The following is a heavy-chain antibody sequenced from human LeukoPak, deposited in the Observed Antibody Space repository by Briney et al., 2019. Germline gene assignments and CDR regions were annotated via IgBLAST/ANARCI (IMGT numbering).Heavy chain of an antibody. J-gene: IGHJ4*02. CDR3: ARESLDDYGGNSQDY. CDR2: IIPILGIA. CDR1: GGTFSSYA. Sequence: SVKVSCKASGGTFSSYAISWVRQAPGQGLEWMGRIIPILGIANYAQKFQGRVTITADKSTSTAYMELSSLRSEDTAVYYCARESLDDYGGNSQDYWGQGTLVTVSS. V-gene: IGHV1-69*04. D-gene: IGHD4-23*01.